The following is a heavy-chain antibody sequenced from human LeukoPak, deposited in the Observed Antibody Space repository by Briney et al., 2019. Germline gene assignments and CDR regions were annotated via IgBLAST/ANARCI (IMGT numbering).Heavy chain of an antibody. V-gene: IGHV3-20*01. D-gene: IGHD2-2*01. CDR1: GFTFDDYG. Sequence: PGGSLRLSCAASGFTFDDYGMSWIRQAPGKGLEWVSGINWNGGSTGYADSVKGRFTISRDNAKNSLNLQMNSLRAEDTALYHCARVGDCSSTSCSYYYYGMDVWGQGTTVTVSS. CDR3: ARVGDCSSTSCSYYYYGMDV. CDR2: INWNGGST. J-gene: IGHJ6*02.